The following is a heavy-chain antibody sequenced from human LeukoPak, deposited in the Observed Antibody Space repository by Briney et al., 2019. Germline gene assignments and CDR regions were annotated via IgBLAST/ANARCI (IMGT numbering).Heavy chain of an antibody. J-gene: IGHJ4*02. Sequence: GGPLRLSCAASGFTFSTYNMNWVRQAPGKGLEWVSSITSSSSYTFYADSVRGRFTISRDNAKNSLYLQMNSLKTEDTAVYYCMVSSRGLDYWGRGTLVTVSS. V-gene: IGHV3-21*04. CDR3: MVSSRGLDY. CDR2: ITSSSSYT. D-gene: IGHD2-8*01. CDR1: GFTFSTYN.